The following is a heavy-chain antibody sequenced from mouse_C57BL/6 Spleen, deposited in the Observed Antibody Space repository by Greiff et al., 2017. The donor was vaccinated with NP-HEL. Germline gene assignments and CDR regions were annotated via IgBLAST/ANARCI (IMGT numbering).Heavy chain of an antibody. Sequence: QVQLQQPGAELVKPGASVKMSCKASGYTFTSYWITWVKQRPGQGLEWIGDIYLGSGSTNYNEKFKSKATLTVDTSSSTAYMQLSSLTSEDSAVYYCARCGSSRAWFAYWGQGTLVTVSA. J-gene: IGHJ3*01. CDR3: ARCGSSRAWFAY. D-gene: IGHD1-1*01. CDR2: IYLGSGST. V-gene: IGHV1-55*01. CDR1: GYTFTSYW.